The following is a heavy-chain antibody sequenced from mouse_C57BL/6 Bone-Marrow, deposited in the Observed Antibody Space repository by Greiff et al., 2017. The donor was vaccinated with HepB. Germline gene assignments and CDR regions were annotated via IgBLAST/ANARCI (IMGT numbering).Heavy chain of an antibody. CDR1: GYTFTDYY. J-gene: IGHJ4*01. V-gene: IGHV1-76*01. CDR2: IYPGSGNT. Sequence: VKLQESGAELVRPGASVKLSCKASGYTFTDYYINWVKQRPGQGLEWIARIYPGSGNTYYNEKFKGKATLTAEKSSSTSYMQLSSLTSEDSAVYFCARNYCYAMDYWGQGTSVTVSA. CDR3: ARNYCYAMDY.